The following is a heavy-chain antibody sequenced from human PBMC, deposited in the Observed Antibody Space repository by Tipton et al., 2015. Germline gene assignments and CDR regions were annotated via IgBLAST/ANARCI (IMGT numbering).Heavy chain of an antibody. D-gene: IGHD5-18*01. CDR3: ARDDSALDS. V-gene: IGHV4-30-4*01. J-gene: IGHJ4*02. CDR2: IYYSGST. Sequence: LRLSCTVSGGSISSGDSYWSWIRQPPGKALEWIGNIYYSGSTYYNPSLKSRVTISLDTSKNQFSLKLSSVTAADTAVYYCARDDSALDSWGQGTLVTVSS. CDR1: GGSISSGDSY.